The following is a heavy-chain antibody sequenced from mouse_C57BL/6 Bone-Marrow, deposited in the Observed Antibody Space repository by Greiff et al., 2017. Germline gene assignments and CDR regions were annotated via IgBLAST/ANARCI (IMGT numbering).Heavy chain of an antibody. J-gene: IGHJ3*01. Sequence: QVQLKESGAELARPGASVKLSCKASGYTFTSYGISWVKQRTGQGLEWIGEIYPRSGNTYYNEKFKGKATLTADKSSSTAYMELRSLTSEDSAVYFCARETREFITTVASYGGQGTLVTVSA. CDR1: GYTFTSYG. V-gene: IGHV1-81*01. CDR2: IYPRSGNT. CDR3: ARETREFITTVASY. D-gene: IGHD1-1*01.